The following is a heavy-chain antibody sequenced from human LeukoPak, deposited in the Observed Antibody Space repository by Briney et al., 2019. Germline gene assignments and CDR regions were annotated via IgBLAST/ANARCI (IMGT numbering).Heavy chain of an antibody. V-gene: IGHV3-9*01. D-gene: IGHD5-18*01. J-gene: IGHJ4*02. Sequence: GGSLRLSCSISGFTFTDYAVHWVRQVPGKGLEWVSGILWNGGETGYADSVKGRFTISRDNSKNTLYLQMNSLRAEDTAVYYCAKLTGRGYSYDRLDYWGQGTLVTVSS. CDR2: ILWNGGET. CDR1: GFTFTDYA. CDR3: AKLTGRGYSYDRLDY.